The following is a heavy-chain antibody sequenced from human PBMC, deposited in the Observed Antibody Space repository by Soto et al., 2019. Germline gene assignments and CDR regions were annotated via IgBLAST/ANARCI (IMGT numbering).Heavy chain of an antibody. V-gene: IGHV1-3*01. CDR2: INCGTGHT. J-gene: IGHJ4*02. CDR3: ARSPGYSSSWYFNY. Sequence: ASVKVSCKTSGYAFTNSTIHWVRQAPGQSLEWMGWINCGTGHTRYSQKFQARVTITKASSASSAYMELRSLRSDDTAVYYCARSPGYSSSWYFNYWGQGTLVTVSS. CDR1: GYAFTNST. D-gene: IGHD6-13*01.